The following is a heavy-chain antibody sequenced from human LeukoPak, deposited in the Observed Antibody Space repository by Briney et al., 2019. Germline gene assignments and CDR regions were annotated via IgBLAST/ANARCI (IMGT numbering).Heavy chain of an antibody. J-gene: IGHJ4*02. CDR3: ARTSRGWYDAWDY. V-gene: IGHV1-69*01. CDR2: IIPIFGTA. Sequence: SVKVSCKASGGTFSSYAISWVRQAPGQGLEWMGGIIPIFGTANYAQTFQGRVTITADESTSTAYMELSSLRSEDTAVYYCARTSRGWYDAWDYWGQGTLVTVSS. D-gene: IGHD6-19*01. CDR1: GGTFSSYA.